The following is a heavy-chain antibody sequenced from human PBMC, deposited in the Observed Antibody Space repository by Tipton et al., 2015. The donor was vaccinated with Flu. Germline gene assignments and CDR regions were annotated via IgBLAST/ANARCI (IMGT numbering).Heavy chain of an antibody. J-gene: IGHJ6*02. V-gene: IGHV4-59*01. CDR3: ARRGRGPIAVAGRGGSYYGMDV. Sequence: TLSLTCTVSGGSISSYYWSWIRQPPGKGLGWIGYIYYSGSTNYNPSLKSRVTISVDTSKNQFSLKLSSVTAADTAVYYCARRGRGPIAVAGRGGSYYGMDVWGQGTTVTVSS. CDR2: IYYSGST. D-gene: IGHD6-19*01. CDR1: GGSISSYY.